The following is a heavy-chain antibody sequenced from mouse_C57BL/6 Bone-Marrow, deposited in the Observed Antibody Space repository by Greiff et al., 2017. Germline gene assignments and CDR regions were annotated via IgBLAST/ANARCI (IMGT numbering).Heavy chain of an antibody. CDR3: ARCDWCSLFDY. V-gene: IGHV1-55*01. Sequence: QVQLQQPGAELVKPGASVKMSCKASGYTFTSYWITWVKQRPGQGLEWIGDIYPGSGSTNYNEKFKSKSTLTVDTSSSTAYMQLSSLTSEDAAVYYCARCDWCSLFDYWGQGTTLSVSS. D-gene: IGHD2-13*01. CDR2: IYPGSGST. CDR1: GYTFTSYW. J-gene: IGHJ2*01.